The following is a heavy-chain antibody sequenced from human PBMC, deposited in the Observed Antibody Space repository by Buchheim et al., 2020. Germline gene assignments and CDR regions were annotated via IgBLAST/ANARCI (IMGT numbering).Heavy chain of an antibody. D-gene: IGHD2-15*01. CDR3: ARGHRSLLGY. CDR1: GGSFSGYY. CDR2: INHSGST. Sequence: QVQLQESGPGLVKPSETLSLTCAVYGGSFSGYYWSWIRQPPGKGLEWIGEINHSGSTNYNPSLKSRVTISVDTSKNQFSLKLSSVTAADTAVYYCARGHRSLLGYWGQGTL. V-gene: IGHV4-34*01. J-gene: IGHJ4*02.